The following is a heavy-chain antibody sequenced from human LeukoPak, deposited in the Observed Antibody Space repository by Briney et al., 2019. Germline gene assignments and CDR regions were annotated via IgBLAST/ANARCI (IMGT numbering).Heavy chain of an antibody. J-gene: IGHJ4*02. Sequence: SQTLSLTCAVSGGSISSGGYSWSWIRQPPGKGLEWIGYIYHSGSTYYNPSLKSRATISVDTSTSQFSLKLSSVTAADTAVYYCARVLWDYYDSSGPYGAPFDYWGQGTLVTVSS. CDR1: GGSISSGGYS. D-gene: IGHD3-22*01. CDR2: IYHSGST. CDR3: ARVLWDYYDSSGPYGAPFDY. V-gene: IGHV4-30-2*01.